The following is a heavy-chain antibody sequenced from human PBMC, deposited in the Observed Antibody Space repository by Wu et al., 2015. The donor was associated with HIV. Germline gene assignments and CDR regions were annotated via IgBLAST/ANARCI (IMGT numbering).Heavy chain of an antibody. J-gene: IGHJ5*02. CDR2: IIPIFGTA. V-gene: IGHV1-69*13. Sequence: QVQLVQSGAEVKKPGSSVKVSCKASGGTFSSYAISWVRQAPGQGLEWMGRIIPIFGTANYAQKFQGRVTITADESTSTAYMELSSLRSEDTAVYYCARTRGYSGYDGDWFDPWGRGNPWSPSPQ. CDR1: GGTFSSYA. D-gene: IGHD5-12*01. CDR3: ARTRGYSGYDGDWFDP.